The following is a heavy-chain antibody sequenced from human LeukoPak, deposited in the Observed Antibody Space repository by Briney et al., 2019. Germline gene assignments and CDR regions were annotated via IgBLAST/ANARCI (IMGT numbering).Heavy chain of an antibody. CDR1: GFTFDDYA. V-gene: IGHV3-9*01. CDR3: AKTTTGTFNDAFDI. Sequence: PGRSLRLSCAASGFTFDDYAMHWVRQAPGKGLEWVSGISWNSGNIGYADSVKGRFTISRDNAKNSLYLQMNSLRAEDTALYYCAKTTTGTFNDAFDIWGQGTMVTVSS. CDR2: ISWNSGNI. D-gene: IGHD1-1*01. J-gene: IGHJ3*02.